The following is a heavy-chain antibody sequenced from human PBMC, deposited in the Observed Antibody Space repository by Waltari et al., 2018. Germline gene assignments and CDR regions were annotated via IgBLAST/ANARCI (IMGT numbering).Heavy chain of an antibody. D-gene: IGHD6-13*01. J-gene: IGHJ3*02. CDR2: ISGSGGST. V-gene: IGHV3-23*04. CDR3: AKPLYSSITSDALDI. Sequence: EVQLVESGGGLVQPGGSLRLSCAASGITFSSYALSWVRQAPGKGLEWVSAISGSGGSTYYSVSVKGRFTISRDNSKNTLYLQINSLRAEDTAVYYCAKPLYSSITSDALDIWGQGTMVTVSS. CDR1: GITFSSYA.